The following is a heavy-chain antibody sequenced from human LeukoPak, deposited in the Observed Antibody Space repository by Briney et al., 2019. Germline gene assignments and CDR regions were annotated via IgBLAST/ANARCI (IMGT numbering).Heavy chain of an antibody. V-gene: IGHV3-21*01. J-gene: IGHJ4*02. CDR2: ISSSSNYI. Sequence: PGGSLRPSCSASGFTFSTYTMNWVRQAPGKGLEWISSISSSSNYIYYADSVRGRFTISRDNAKKSMYLQMNSLRAEDTAVYYCAREEYYDFLHPADYWGQRTLVTVSS. CDR3: AREEYYDFLHPADY. CDR1: GFTFSTYT. D-gene: IGHD3-9*01.